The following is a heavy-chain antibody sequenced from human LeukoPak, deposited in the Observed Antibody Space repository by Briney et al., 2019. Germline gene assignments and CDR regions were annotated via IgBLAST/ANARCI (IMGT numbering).Heavy chain of an antibody. CDR1: GGSFSGYY. CDR2: INHSGST. V-gene: IGHV4-34*01. CDR3: ARAQGSSGFFYFDY. Sequence: SETLSLTCAVYGGSFSGYYWSWIRQPPGKGLEWIGEINHSGSTNYNPSLKSRVTISVGTSKNQFSLKLSSVTAADTAVYYCARAQGSSGFFYFDYWGQGTLVTVSS. D-gene: IGHD6-19*01. J-gene: IGHJ4*02.